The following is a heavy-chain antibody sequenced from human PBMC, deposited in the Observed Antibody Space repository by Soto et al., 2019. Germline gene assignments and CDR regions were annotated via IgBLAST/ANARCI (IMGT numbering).Heavy chain of an antibody. J-gene: IGHJ6*02. CDR1: GGSFSGYY. V-gene: IGHV4-34*01. CDR3: ARRVALWKGYYYYGMDV. Sequence: SETLSLTCAVYGGSFSGYYWSWIRQPPGKGLEWIGEINHSGSTNYNPSLKSRVTISVDTSKNQFSLKLSSVTAADTAVYYCARRVALWKGYYYYGMDVWGQGTTVTVSS. CDR2: INHSGST. D-gene: IGHD3-10*01.